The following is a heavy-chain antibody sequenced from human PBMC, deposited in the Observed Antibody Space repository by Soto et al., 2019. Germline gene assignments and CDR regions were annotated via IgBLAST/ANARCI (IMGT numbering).Heavy chain of an antibody. CDR3: ASGRGSGSYYNFGY. CDR1: GYTFTSYA. D-gene: IGHD3-10*01. Sequence: QVQLVQSGAEVKKPGASVKVSCKASGYTFTSYAMHWVRQAPGQRLEWMGWINAGNGNTKYSQKFQGRVTITRDTSASTAYMELSSLRSEDTAVYYCASGRGSGSYYNFGYWGQGTLVTVSS. CDR2: INAGNGNT. J-gene: IGHJ4*02. V-gene: IGHV1-3*01.